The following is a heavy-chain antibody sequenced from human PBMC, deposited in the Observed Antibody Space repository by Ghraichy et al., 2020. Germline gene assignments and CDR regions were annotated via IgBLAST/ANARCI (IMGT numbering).Heavy chain of an antibody. J-gene: IGHJ4*02. Sequence: GGSLRLSCAASGFTFSDYYMSWIRQAPGKGLEWVSYISSSSSYTNYADSVKGRFTISRDNAKNSLYLQMNSLRAEDTAVYYCATAGGDLGSFDYWGQGTLVTVSS. CDR1: GFTFSDYY. CDR3: ATAGGDLGSFDY. CDR2: ISSSSSYT. V-gene: IGHV3-11*05. D-gene: IGHD3-16*01.